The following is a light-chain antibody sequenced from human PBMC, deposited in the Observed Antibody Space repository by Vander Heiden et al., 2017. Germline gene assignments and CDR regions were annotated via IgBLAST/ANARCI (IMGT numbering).Light chain of an antibody. CDR1: QGISSY. CDR2: AAS. V-gene: IGKV1-8*01. Sequence: ANRMDQSLSSRSGTTEDRHPITCRASQGISSYLAWYQQKPGKAPKLLIYAASSLQSGVPSRFSGSGSGTAFTLTISCLQSEDFATYYCQQHDSYPWPFGQGTKVDIK. J-gene: IGKJ1*01. CDR3: QQHDSYPWP.